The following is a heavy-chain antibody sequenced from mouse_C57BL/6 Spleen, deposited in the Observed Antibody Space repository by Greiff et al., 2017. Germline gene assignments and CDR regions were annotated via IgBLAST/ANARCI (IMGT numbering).Heavy chain of an antibody. CDR3: ARGYYYGSSGAY. V-gene: IGHV1-19*01. CDR2: INPYNGGT. Sequence: VQLKESGPVLVKPGASVKMSCKASGYTFTDYYMNWVKQSHGKSLEWIGVINPYNGGTSYNQKFKGKATLTVDKSSSTAYMELNSLTSEDSAVYYCARGYYYGSSGAYWGQGTLVTVSA. CDR1: GYTFTDYY. D-gene: IGHD1-1*01. J-gene: IGHJ3*01.